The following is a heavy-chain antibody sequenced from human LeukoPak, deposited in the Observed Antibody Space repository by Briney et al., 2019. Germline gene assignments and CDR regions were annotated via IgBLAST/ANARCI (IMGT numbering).Heavy chain of an antibody. D-gene: IGHD6-19*01. CDR1: GFTFSSYS. Sequence: GGSLRLSCAASGFTFSSYSMNWVRQAPGKGLEWVSSISSSSSYIYYADSVKGRFTISRDNAKNSLYLQMNSLRAEDTAVYYCARAIAVPAYYYYYGTDVWGQGTTVTVSS. CDR2: ISSSSSYI. J-gene: IGHJ6*02. V-gene: IGHV3-21*01. CDR3: ARAIAVPAYYYYYGTDV.